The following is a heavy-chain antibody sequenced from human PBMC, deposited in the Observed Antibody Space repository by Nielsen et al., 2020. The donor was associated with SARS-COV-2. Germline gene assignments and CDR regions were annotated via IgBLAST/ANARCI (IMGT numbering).Heavy chain of an antibody. J-gene: IGHJ4*02. Sequence: GESLKISCAASGFTFSSYGMHWVRQAPGKGLEWVAVIWYDGSNKYYADSVKGRFTISRDNSKNTLYLQMNRLTAEDTAVYYCAKDRELYYDINYFDYWGQGNLVTVSS. CDR3: AKDRELYYDINYFDY. CDR1: GFTFSSYG. CDR2: IWYDGSNK. V-gene: IGHV3-30*02. D-gene: IGHD3-22*01.